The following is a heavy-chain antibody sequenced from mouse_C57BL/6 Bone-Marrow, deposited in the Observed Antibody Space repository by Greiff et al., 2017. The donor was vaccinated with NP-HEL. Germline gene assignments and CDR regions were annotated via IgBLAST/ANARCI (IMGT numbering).Heavy chain of an antibody. CDR2: ISSGGSYT. J-gene: IGHJ3*01. CDR1: GFTFSSYG. CDR3: ASPYDYDVAWFAY. D-gene: IGHD2-4*01. V-gene: IGHV5-6*01. Sequence: EVMLVESGGDLVKPGGSLKLSCAASGFTFSSYGMSWVRQTPDKRLEWVATISSGGSYTYYPDSVKGRFPISRDKAKNTLYLQMSSLKSEDTAMYYCASPYDYDVAWFAYWGQGTLVTVSA.